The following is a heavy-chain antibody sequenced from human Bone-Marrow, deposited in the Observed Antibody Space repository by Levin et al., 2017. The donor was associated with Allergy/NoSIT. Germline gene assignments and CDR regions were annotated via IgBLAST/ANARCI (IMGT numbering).Heavy chain of an antibody. D-gene: IGHD2-15*01. CDR2: IIPLLRTT. CDR1: GNTFSSYT. Sequence: SVKVSCKASGNTFSSYTFTWVRQAPGQGLEWMGRIIPLLRTTNYAQRFLGRLTITADTSTSTTYMELSSLRPEDAAVYYCAWGLGYCSRNSCLNFRLDSWGQGTLVTVSS. J-gene: IGHJ4*02. V-gene: IGHV1-69*08. CDR3: AWGLGYCSRNSCLNFRLDS.